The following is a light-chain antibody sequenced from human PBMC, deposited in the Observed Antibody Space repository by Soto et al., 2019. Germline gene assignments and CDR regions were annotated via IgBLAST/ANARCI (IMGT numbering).Light chain of an antibody. J-gene: IGLJ1*01. Sequence: QSSLTQPASVTGSPGQSITISCTGNSSDVGGYNYVSWYQQHPGKAPKLMIYDVSNRPSGVSNRFSGSKSGNTASLTISGLQAEDEADYYCSSYTSSSPYVFGTGTKVTGL. CDR3: SSYTSSSPYV. V-gene: IGLV2-14*01. CDR2: DVS. CDR1: SSDVGGYNY.